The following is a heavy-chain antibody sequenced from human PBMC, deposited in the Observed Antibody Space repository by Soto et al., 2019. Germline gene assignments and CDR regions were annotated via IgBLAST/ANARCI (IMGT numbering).Heavy chain of an antibody. CDR3: ARVDVYYGDYNPLDY. J-gene: IGHJ4*02. CDR1: GFTFSSYG. D-gene: IGHD4-17*01. CDR2: IWYDGSNK. Sequence: QVQLVESGGGVVQPGRSLRLSCAASGFTFSSYGMHWVRQAPGKGLEWVAVIWYDGSNKYYADSVKGRFTISRDNSKNTLYLQMNSLRAEDTAVYYCARVDVYYGDYNPLDYWGQGTLVTVSS. V-gene: IGHV3-33*01.